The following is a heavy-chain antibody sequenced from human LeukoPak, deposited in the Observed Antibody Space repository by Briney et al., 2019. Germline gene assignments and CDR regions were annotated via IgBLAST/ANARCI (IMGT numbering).Heavy chain of an antibody. CDR1: GGTFSSYA. V-gene: IGHV1-69*06. CDR2: IIPIFGTA. J-gene: IGHJ4*02. D-gene: IGHD3-10*01. Sequence: ASVKVSCKASGGTFSSYAISWVRQAPGQGLEWMGGIIPIFGTASYAQKFQGRVTITADKSTSTAYMELSSLRSEATAVYYCAKSITMVRGVTQNPAFDYWGQGTLVTVSS. CDR3: AKSITMVRGVTQNPAFDY.